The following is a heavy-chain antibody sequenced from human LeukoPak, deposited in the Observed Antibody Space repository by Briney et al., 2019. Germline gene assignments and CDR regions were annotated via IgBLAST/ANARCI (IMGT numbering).Heavy chain of an antibody. CDR3: ARGLRTRGDY. CDR2: IKQDGSEK. D-gene: IGHD3-3*01. CDR1: GFTFSTCS. J-gene: IGHJ4*02. V-gene: IGHV3-7*03. Sequence: PGGSLRLSCAASGFTFSTCSMNWVRQAPGKGLEWVANIKQDGSEKYYVDSVKGRFTISRDNAKNSLYLQMNSLRAEDTAVYYCARGLRTRGDYWGQGTLVTVSS.